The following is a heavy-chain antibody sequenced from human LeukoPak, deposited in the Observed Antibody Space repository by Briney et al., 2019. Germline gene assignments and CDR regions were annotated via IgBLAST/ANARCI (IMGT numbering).Heavy chain of an antibody. CDR3: ARALTNLRYFDWSVGDY. CDR2: INPNSGGT. D-gene: IGHD3-9*01. J-gene: IGHJ4*02. Sequence: ASVKVSCKASGYTFTSYYMHWVRQAPGQGLEWMGWINPNSGGTNYAQKFQGRVTMTRDTSISTAYMEPSRLRSDDTAVYYCARALTNLRYFDWSVGDYWGQGTLVTVSS. V-gene: IGHV1-2*02. CDR1: GYTFTSYY.